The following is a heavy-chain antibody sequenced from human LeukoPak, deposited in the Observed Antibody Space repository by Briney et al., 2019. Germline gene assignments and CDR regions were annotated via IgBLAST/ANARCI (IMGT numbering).Heavy chain of an antibody. V-gene: IGHV1-2*02. Sequence: ASVKVSCKASGYTFTGYYMHWVRQAPGQGLEWMGWSNPNSGGTNYAQKFQGRVTMTRDTSISTAYMELSRLRSDDTAVYYCARDFQYYYDSSGYYSSSYWGQGTLVTVSS. CDR3: ARDFQYYYDSSGYYSSSY. D-gene: IGHD3-22*01. CDR2: SNPNSGGT. CDR1: GYTFTGYY. J-gene: IGHJ4*02.